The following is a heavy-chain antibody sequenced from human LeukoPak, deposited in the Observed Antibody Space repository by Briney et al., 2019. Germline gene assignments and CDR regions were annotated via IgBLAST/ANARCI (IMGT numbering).Heavy chain of an antibody. V-gene: IGHV1-69*05. CDR2: IIPIFGTA. D-gene: IGHD5-24*01. J-gene: IGHJ4*02. Sequence: SVKVSCKASGGTFSSYAISWVRQAPGQGLEWMGGIIPIFGTANYAQKFQGRVTITTDESTSTAYMELSRLRSEDTAVYYRAREVEPGDGYHNYFSDYWGQGTLVTASS. CDR3: AREVEPGDGYHNYFSDY. CDR1: GGTFSSYA.